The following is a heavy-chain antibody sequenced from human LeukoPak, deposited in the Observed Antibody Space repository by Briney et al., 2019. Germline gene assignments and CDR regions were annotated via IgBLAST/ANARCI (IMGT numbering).Heavy chain of an antibody. D-gene: IGHD6-13*01. CDR1: GGTFSSYA. Sequence: GASVKVSCKASGGTFSSYAISWVRQAPGQVLEWMGGIIPIFGTANYAQKFQGRVTITTDESTSTAYMELSSLRSEDTAVYYCASGIAAAGTEVVAYYYYMDVWGKGTTVTVSS. V-gene: IGHV1-69*05. CDR3: ASGIAAAGTEVVAYYYYMDV. J-gene: IGHJ6*03. CDR2: IIPIFGTA.